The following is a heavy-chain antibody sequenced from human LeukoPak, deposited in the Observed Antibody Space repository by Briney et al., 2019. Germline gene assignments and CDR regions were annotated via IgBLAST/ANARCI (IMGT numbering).Heavy chain of an antibody. D-gene: IGHD2-8*01. V-gene: IGHV3-30*04. J-gene: IGHJ6*03. Sequence: GGSLRLSCAASEFTFSSYAMHWVRQAPGKGLEWVTLISYDGSNKDYADSVKGRFTISRDSSKNILYLQMNSLRAEDTAVYYCAKDRCSNGVGCYYYYMDVWGKGTTVTISS. CDR2: ISYDGSNK. CDR1: EFTFSSYA. CDR3: AKDRCSNGVGCYYYYMDV.